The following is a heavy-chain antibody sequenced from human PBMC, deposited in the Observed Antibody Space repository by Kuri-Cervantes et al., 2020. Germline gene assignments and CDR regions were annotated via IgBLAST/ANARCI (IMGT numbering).Heavy chain of an antibody. CDR2: IYYSGST. Sequence: ESLKISCTVSGGSPSGTSYYWGWIRQPPGKGLEWIGSIYYSGSTYYNPSLKSRVTISVDTSKNQFSLKLSSVTAADTAVYYCASGRAEWLVPAMVRKRRNYWGQGTLVTVSS. D-gene: IGHD6-19*01. CDR3: ASGRAEWLVPAMVRKRRNY. J-gene: IGHJ4*02. CDR1: GGSPSGTSYY. V-gene: IGHV4-39*01.